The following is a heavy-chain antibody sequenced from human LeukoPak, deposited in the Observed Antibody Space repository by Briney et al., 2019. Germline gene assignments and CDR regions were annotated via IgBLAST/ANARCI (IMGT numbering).Heavy chain of an antibody. CDR1: GFTFSSYW. V-gene: IGHV3-7*04. CDR2: IKQDGSEK. D-gene: IGHD3-10*01. CDR3: ARGDYYDSGSSFIDAFDI. J-gene: IGHJ3*02. Sequence: PGGSLRLSCAASGFTFSSYWMSWVRQAPGKGLEWVANIKQDGSEKYYVDSMKGRFTISRDNAKKSLYLQMNSLRAEDTAVYYCARGDYYDSGSSFIDAFDIWGQGTMVTVSS.